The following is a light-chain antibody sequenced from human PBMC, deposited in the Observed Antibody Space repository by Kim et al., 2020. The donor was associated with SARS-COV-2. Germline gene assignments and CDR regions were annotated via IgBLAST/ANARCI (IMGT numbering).Light chain of an antibody. J-gene: IGLJ3*02. CDR3: QSYDSSLSGSWV. V-gene: IGLV1-40*01. CDR1: TSNIGEGYD. Sequence: VTLSCTGGTSNIGEGYDVHWYQQLPGTAPKLLIYANTDRPSGVPDRFSASKSGSSASLAITGLQAEDEAVYYCQSYDSSLSGSWVFGGGTQLTVL. CDR2: ANT.